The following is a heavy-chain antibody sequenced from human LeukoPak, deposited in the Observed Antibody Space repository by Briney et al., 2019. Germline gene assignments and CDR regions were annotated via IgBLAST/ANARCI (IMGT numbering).Heavy chain of an antibody. CDR2: ISSSGSTI. CDR1: GFTFSDYY. D-gene: IGHD2-21*02. J-gene: IGHJ6*02. V-gene: IGHV3-11*04. CDR3: ARERGGDVRDATNGLYGMDV. Sequence: PGGSLRLSCAASGFTFSDYYMSWIRQAPGKGLEWVSYISSSGSTIYYADSVKGRFTISRDNAKNLLYLQMNSLRAEDTAVYYCARERGGDVRDATNGLYGMDVWGQGTTVTVSS.